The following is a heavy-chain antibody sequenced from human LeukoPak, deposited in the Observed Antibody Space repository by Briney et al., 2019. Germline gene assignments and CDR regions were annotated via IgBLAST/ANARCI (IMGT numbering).Heavy chain of an antibody. CDR3: ARGGWATAIPYDSSGYYPPDAFDI. CDR2: MNPNSGNT. V-gene: IGHV1-8*01. J-gene: IGHJ3*02. Sequence: GASVKVSCKASGYTFTSYDINWVRQATGQGLEWMGWMNPNSGNTGYAQKLQGRVTMTRNTSISTAYMELSSLRSEDTAVYYCARGGWATAIPYDSSGYYPPDAFDIWGQGTMVTVSS. CDR1: GYTFTSYD. D-gene: IGHD3-22*01.